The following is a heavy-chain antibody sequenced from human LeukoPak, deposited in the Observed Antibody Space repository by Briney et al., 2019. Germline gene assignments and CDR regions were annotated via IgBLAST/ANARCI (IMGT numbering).Heavy chain of an antibody. D-gene: IGHD2-15*01. CDR1: GGSISSSSYY. Sequence: SETLSLTCTVSGGSISSSSYYWGWIRQPPGKGLEWIGYIYYSGSTNYNPSLKSRVTISVDTSKNQFSLKLSSVTAADTAVYYCARDSRVVVAATENYYYYYMDVWGKGTTVTVSS. J-gene: IGHJ6*03. CDR3: ARDSRVVVAATENYYYYYMDV. V-gene: IGHV4-61*01. CDR2: IYYSGST.